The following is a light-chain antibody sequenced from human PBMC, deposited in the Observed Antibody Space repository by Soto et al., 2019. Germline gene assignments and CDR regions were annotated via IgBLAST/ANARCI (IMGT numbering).Light chain of an antibody. CDR2: SDN. J-gene: IGLJ3*02. V-gene: IGLV1-44*01. CDR3: ASWDDSLNGWV. CDR1: SSDIGSNT. Sequence: QSVLTQPPSASGTPGQRVAISCSGRSSDIGSNTVNWYQHLPGTAPQLLMYSDNQRPSGVPDRFSGYKSGTSASLAISGLQSEDEGDYYCASWDDSLNGWVFGGGTKLTVL.